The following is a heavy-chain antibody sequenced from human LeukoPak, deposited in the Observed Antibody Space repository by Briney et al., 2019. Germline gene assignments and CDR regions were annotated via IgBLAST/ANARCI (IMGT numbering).Heavy chain of an antibody. V-gene: IGHV4-38-2*01. CDR1: GYSISSGYY. CDR2: IYHSGST. D-gene: IGHD7-27*01. CDR3: ARLANWAV. Sequence: PLETLSLTCAVSGYSISSGYYWGWIRQPPGKGLEWIGSIYHSGSTYYNPSLKSRVTISVDTSKNQFSLKLSSVTAADTAVYYCARLANWAVWGQGTLVTVSS. J-gene: IGHJ4*02.